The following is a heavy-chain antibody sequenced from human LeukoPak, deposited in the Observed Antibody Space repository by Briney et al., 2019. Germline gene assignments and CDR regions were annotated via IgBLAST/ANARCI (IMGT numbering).Heavy chain of an antibody. D-gene: IGHD2-15*01. CDR2: IIPIFGTA. J-gene: IGHJ6*03. CDR3: ARGRGGKYCSGGSCYSYDYYYYYMDV. V-gene: IGHV1-69*06. Sequence: SVKVSCKASGGTFSSYAISWVRQAPGQGLKWMGGIIPIFGTANYAQKFQGRVTITADKSTSTAYMELSSLRSEDTAVYYCARGRGGKYCSGGSCYSYDYYYYYMDVWGKGTTVTVSS. CDR1: GGTFSSYA.